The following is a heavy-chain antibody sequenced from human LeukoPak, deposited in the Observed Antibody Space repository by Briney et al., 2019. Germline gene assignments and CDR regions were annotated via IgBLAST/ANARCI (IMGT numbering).Heavy chain of an antibody. CDR2: IYPGDSDT. D-gene: IGHD3-10*01. Sequence: AGESLKISCKGSGYSFTSYWIGWVRQMPGKGLEWMGIIYPGDSDTRYSPSFQGQVTISADKSISTAYLQWSSLKASDTAMYYCARQRYYYGSGSFSQHGDLDYWGQGTLVTVSS. CDR3: ARQRYYYGSGSFSQHGDLDY. J-gene: IGHJ4*02. V-gene: IGHV5-51*01. CDR1: GYSFTSYW.